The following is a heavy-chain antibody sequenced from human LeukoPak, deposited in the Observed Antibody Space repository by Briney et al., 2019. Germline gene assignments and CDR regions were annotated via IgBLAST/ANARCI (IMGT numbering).Heavy chain of an antibody. D-gene: IGHD2-21*02. CDR1: GFTFSSYA. CDR3: VRTNVVVTESGVDY. J-gene: IGHJ4*02. CDR2: ISGSGGST. Sequence: GGSLRLSCAASGFTFSSYAMSWVRQATGKGLEWVSAISGSGGSTYYADSVKGRFTISRDNSKNTLYLQMNSLRAEDTAVYYCVRTNVVVTESGVDYRGQGTLVTVSS. V-gene: IGHV3-23*01.